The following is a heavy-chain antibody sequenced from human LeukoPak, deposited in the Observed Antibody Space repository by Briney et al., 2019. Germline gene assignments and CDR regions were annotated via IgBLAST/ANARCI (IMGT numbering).Heavy chain of an antibody. V-gene: IGHV4-39*07. D-gene: IGHD5-18*01. Sequence: SETLSLTCTVSGGSISTTNYYWGWIRQPPGKGLEWIGIIHYSGTTNYNPSLKSRVTISVDTSKNQFSLKLSSVTAADTAVYHCAREAMYSYGNNFDYWGQGTLVTVSS. CDR2: IHYSGTT. CDR3: AREAMYSYGNNFDY. J-gene: IGHJ4*02. CDR1: GGSISTTNYY.